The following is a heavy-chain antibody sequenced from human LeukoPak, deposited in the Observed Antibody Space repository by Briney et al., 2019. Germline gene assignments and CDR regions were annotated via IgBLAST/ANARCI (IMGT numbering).Heavy chain of an antibody. J-gene: IGHJ4*02. V-gene: IGHV4-39*07. CDR1: GGSISGSGYY. CDR3: ARDGPSVYFDY. CDR2: IYYTGST. Sequence: PSETLSLTCTVSGGSISGSGYYWVWIRQPPGKGLEWIATIYYTGSTYYNPSLKSRVTISVDTSKNQFSLKLDSVTAADTAVYYCARDGPSVYFDYWGQGTLVTVSS.